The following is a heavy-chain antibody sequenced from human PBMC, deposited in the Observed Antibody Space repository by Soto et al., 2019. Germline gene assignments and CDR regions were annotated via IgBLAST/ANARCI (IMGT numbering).Heavy chain of an antibody. CDR1: GFTFSSYA. D-gene: IGHD3-22*01. CDR3: ARRSGYYDSSGYYNYYFDY. V-gene: IGHV3-30-3*01. CDR2: ISYDGSNK. J-gene: IGHJ4*02. Sequence: QVQLVESGGGVVQPGRSLRLSCAASGFTFSSYAMHWVRQAPGKGLEWVAVISYDGSNKYYADSVKGRFTISRDNSKDSLYLQMRRLRAEDTAVYYCARRSGYYDSSGYYNYYFDYWGQGTLVTVSS.